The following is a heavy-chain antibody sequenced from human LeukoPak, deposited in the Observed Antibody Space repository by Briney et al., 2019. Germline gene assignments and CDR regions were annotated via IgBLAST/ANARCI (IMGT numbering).Heavy chain of an antibody. J-gene: IGHJ6*03. V-gene: IGHV3-30*02. Sequence: GGSLRLSCAASGFTFSNYGMHWVRQAPGKGLEWVTFIRYDGSNTYYADSVKGRFTISRDNSKNTLYLQMNSLRPEDTAVYYCAKGGERYFDWSSYYMDVWGKGTTVTISS. CDR3: AKGGERYFDWSSYYMDV. CDR2: IRYDGSNT. CDR1: GFTFSNYG. D-gene: IGHD3-9*01.